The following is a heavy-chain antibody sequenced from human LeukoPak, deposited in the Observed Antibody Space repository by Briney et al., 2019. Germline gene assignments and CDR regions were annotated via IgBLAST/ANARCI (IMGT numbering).Heavy chain of an antibody. D-gene: IGHD6-13*01. Sequence: PGGSLRLSCAASGFTFSSYGMSWVRQAPGKGLEWVSAISGSGGSTYYADSVKGRFTISRDNSKNTLYLQMNSLRAEDTAVYYCAKDVVAAAGQYNWFDPWGQGTLVTVSS. CDR2: ISGSGGST. J-gene: IGHJ5*02. V-gene: IGHV3-23*01. CDR1: GFTFSSYG. CDR3: AKDVVAAAGQYNWFDP.